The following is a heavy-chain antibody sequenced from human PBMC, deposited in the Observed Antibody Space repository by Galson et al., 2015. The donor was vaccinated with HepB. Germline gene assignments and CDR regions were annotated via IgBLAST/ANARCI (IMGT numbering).Heavy chain of an antibody. CDR2: ISYDGSNK. Sequence: SLRLSCAASGFTFSSYGMHWVRQAPGKGLEWVAVISYDGSNKYYADSVKGRFTISRDNSKNTLYLQMNSLRAEDTAVYYCAKENRESSSWYAFNYYYYYMDVWGKGTTVTVSS. D-gene: IGHD6-13*01. CDR3: AKENRESSSWYAFNYYYYYMDV. J-gene: IGHJ6*03. V-gene: IGHV3-30*18. CDR1: GFTFSSYG.